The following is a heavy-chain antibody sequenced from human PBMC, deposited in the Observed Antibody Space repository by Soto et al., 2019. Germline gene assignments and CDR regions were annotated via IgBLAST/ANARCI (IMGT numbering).Heavy chain of an antibody. J-gene: IGHJ6*03. Sequence: PGGSLRLSCAASGFTFDDYAMHWVRQAPGKGLEWVSGISWNSGSIGYADSVKGRFTISRDNAKNSLYLQMNSLRAEDTALYYCAKDIKVSSSSRGGWYYYYYYMDVWGKGTTVTVSS. D-gene: IGHD6-6*01. CDR1: GFTFDDYA. CDR3: AKDIKVSSSSRGGWYYYYYYMDV. CDR2: ISWNSGSI. V-gene: IGHV3-9*01.